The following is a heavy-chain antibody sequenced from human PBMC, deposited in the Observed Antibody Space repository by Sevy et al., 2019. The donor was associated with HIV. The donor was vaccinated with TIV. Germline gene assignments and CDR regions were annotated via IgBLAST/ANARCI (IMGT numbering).Heavy chain of an antibody. D-gene: IGHD5-12*01. V-gene: IGHV3-73*01. CDR1: GFTFSGSP. CDR2: IRGEANSFAT. CDR3: TAVATPPYSDGVFDY. J-gene: IGHJ4*02. Sequence: GGSLRLSCAASGFTFSGSPMHWVRQASGKWLEWVGRIRGEANSFATSYAASLKGRFTISRDDSKNTAYLQMSSLKTEDTAVYYCTAVATPPYSDGVFDYWGQGTLVTVSS.